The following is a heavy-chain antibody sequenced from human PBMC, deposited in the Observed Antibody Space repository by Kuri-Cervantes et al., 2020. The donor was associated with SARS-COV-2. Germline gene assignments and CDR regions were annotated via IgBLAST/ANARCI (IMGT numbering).Heavy chain of an antibody. CDR1: LYSISSGYY. CDR2: IFHSGTT. D-gene: IGHD5-12*01. J-gene: IGHJ4*02. Sequence: ESLKISCAVSLYSISSGYYWDWIRQSPGKGPEWIGSIFHSGTTYYNPSLRSRVTISVDTSKNQFSLKLSSVTAADTAVYYCALRIVATIGFDYWGQGTLVTVSS. V-gene: IGHV4-38-2*01. CDR3: ALRIVATIGFDY.